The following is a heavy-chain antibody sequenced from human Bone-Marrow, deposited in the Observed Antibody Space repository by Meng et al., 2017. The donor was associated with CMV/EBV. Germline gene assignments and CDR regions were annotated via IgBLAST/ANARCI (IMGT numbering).Heavy chain of an antibody. J-gene: IGHJ4*02. CDR1: GFNFSTYT. CDR2: ISATGRSI. V-gene: IGHV3-21*04. D-gene: IGHD2-2*02. CDR3: AKAAVFEKIVVVPTAIDS. Sequence: GGSLRLSCAASGFNFSTYTLNWVRQAPGKGLEWVSSISATGRSIYYADSVKGRFTISRDNAKNSLFLQMNSLGAEDTAMYYCAKAAVFEKIVVVPTAIDSCGRGTLVTVSS.